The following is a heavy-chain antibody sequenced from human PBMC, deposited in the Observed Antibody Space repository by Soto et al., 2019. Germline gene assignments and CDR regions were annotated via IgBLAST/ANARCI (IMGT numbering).Heavy chain of an antibody. CDR1: GYTFTSYG. J-gene: IGHJ4*02. CDR3: ARDGYFDH. V-gene: IGHV1-18*01. CDR2: IIANNGNT. Sequence: QVQLVQSGAEVKKPGDSVRVSCKASGYTFTSYGIGWVRQAPGQGLEWMGWIIANNGNTKYAQKLQGRVTMTTDASTSTAYMELRSLRSDDAAVYYCARDGYFDHWGQGTLVTVSS.